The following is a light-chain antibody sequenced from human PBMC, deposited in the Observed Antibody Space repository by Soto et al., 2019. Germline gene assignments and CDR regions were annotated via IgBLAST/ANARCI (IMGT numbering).Light chain of an antibody. CDR1: QSVSSW. Sequence: DIQMTQSPSTLSASVGDRVTITCRASQSVSSWLAWYQQKPGKAPTLLIHTASTLQSGVPSRFSGSGSGTDFTLIISSLQPDDFATYYCQQSFTTPYTFGQGTKLEIK. J-gene: IGKJ2*01. CDR3: QQSFTTPYT. V-gene: IGKV1-5*03. CDR2: TAS.